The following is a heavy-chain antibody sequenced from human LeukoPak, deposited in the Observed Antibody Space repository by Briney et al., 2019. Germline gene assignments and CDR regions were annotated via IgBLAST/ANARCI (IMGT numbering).Heavy chain of an antibody. V-gene: IGHV3-21*01. J-gene: IGHJ4*02. CDR2: ISSSSSYI. Sequence: GGSLRLSCAASGFTFSSYSMNWVRQAPGKGLEWVSSISSSSSYIYYADSVKGRFTISRDNAKNSLYLQMNSLRAEDTAVYYCARVVSGSYLLFDYWGQGTLVTVSS. D-gene: IGHD1-26*01. CDR3: ARVVSGSYLLFDY. CDR1: GFTFSSYS.